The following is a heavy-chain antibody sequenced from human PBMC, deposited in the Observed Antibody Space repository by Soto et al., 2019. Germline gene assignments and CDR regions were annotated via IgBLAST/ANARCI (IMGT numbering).Heavy chain of an antibody. V-gene: IGHV1-69*01. CDR3: ARGGSSWARFDY. J-gene: IGHJ4*02. CDR1: GGTFSRYV. Sequence: QVQLVQSGAEVKKPGSSVKVTCKASGGTFSRYVISWVRQAPGQGLEWMGGIMLIFGRANYAQKFQGRVSITAEESTNTVYMELSSLTSEDTAVYSCARGGSSWARFDYWGQGSLLTVSS. CDR2: IMLIFGRA. D-gene: IGHD6-13*01.